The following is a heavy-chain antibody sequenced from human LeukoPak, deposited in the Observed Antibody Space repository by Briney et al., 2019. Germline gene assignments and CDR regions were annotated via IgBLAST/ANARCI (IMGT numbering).Heavy chain of an antibody. D-gene: IGHD5-24*01. CDR1: AFSLNAYN. Sequence: GGSLRLSCAASAFSLNAYNMNWVRQAPGKGLEWVSSISYTGTYIYYADSVKGRFTISRDNAQNSLYLQMNSLRAEDTAVYYCAKGGDGYNLDRTQWDWGQGTLVTVSS. CDR3: AKGGDGYNLDRTQWD. J-gene: IGHJ4*02. V-gene: IGHV3-21*04. CDR2: ISYTGTYI.